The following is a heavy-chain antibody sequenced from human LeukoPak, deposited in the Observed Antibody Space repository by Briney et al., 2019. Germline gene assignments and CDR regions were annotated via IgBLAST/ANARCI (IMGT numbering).Heavy chain of an antibody. CDR3: AKDSAEGSGWLGDVDY. D-gene: IGHD6-19*01. CDR2: VSGSGGST. J-gene: IGHJ4*02. CDR1: GFTLSSYA. V-gene: IGHV3-23*01. Sequence: PGGSLRLSCAASGFTLSSYAMTWVRQAPGKGLEWVSAVSGSGGSTYYADSVKGRFTISRDNSNNTVYLQMNILRAEDTALYYCAKDSAEGSGWLGDVDYWGQGTLVTVSS.